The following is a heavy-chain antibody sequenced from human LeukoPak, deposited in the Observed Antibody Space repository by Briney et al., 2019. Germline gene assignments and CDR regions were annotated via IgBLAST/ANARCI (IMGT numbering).Heavy chain of an antibody. CDR1: RFTFSTYA. CDR2: ISGSGGST. V-gene: IGHV3-23*01. CDR3: AKVTVVVPAASSFFDY. J-gene: IGHJ4*02. D-gene: IGHD2-2*01. Sequence: GGSLRLSCAGSRFTFSTYAMSWVRQAPGKGLEWVSGISGSGGSTYYADSVKGRFTISRDNSKNTLYLQMNSLRAEDTAVYYCAKVTVVVPAASSFFDYWGQGTLVTVSS.